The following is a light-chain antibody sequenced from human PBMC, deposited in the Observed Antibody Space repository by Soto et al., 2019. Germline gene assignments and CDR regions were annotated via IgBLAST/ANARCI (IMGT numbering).Light chain of an antibody. CDR2: EVS. CDR1: SSDVGGYNY. CDR3: SSSTSQNTRV. J-gene: IGLJ3*02. Sequence: QSALTQPASVSGSPGQSITISCTGTSSDVGGYNYVSWYQQHPGKAPKLMIYEVSHRPSGVSNRFSGSKSTNTPSLTISGLQAEDEADYYCSSSTSQNTRVFGGGTKLAVL. V-gene: IGLV2-14*01.